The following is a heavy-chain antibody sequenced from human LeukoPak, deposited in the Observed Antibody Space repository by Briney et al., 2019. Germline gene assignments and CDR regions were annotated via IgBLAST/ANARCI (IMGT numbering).Heavy chain of an antibody. J-gene: IGHJ3*02. Sequence: PSETLSLTCAVYGGSFSGYYWSWIRQPPGKGLEWIGEINHSGSTNYNPSLKSRVTISVDTSKNQFSLKLSSVTVADTAVYYCATSYYDILTGYYDASDIWGQGTMVTVSS. D-gene: IGHD3-9*01. V-gene: IGHV4-34*01. CDR1: GGSFSGYY. CDR2: INHSGST. CDR3: ATSYYDILTGYYDASDI.